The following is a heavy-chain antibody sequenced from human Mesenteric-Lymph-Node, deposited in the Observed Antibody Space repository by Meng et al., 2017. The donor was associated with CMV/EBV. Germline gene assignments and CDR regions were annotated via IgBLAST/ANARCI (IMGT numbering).Heavy chain of an antibody. V-gene: IGHV3-30*04. D-gene: IGHD3-10*01. CDR3: AKDKYGSGTNWFDP. CDR1: GFIFRNYA. J-gene: IGHJ5*02. Sequence: GESLKISCAASGFIFRNYAMHWIRQAPGKGLELVAFISYDGSGEYYADSVKGRFTISRDNSKNTLYLLMNSLRAEDTAVYYCAKDKYGSGTNWFDPWGQGTLVTVSS. CDR2: ISYDGSGE.